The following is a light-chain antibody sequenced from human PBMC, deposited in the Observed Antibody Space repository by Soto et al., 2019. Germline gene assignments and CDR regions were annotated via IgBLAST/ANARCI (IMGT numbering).Light chain of an antibody. J-gene: IGKJ1*01. V-gene: IGKV1-5*01. Sequence: DIQMTQSPSTLSASVGDRITITCRASQNIRRWLAWYQQKPGKAPKFLIYDASTLESGVPPRFSGSGSGTDFTLSIDSLQPDDFATYYCQEFNTSWTFGQGTKVEIK. CDR3: QEFNTSWT. CDR2: DAS. CDR1: QNIRRW.